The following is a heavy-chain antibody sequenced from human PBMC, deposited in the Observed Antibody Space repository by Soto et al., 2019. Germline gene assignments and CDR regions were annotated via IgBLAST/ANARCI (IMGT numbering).Heavy chain of an antibody. J-gene: IGHJ4*02. Sequence: EVQLVESGGGSVHPGGSLRLSCAASGFTVFSKDINWVRQAPGKGLEWVSFMYSGGGTYYADSVKGRFTISRDNSKNTVSLQMNNLRAEDTAVYYCASRPTGTPSAWGQGTLVTVSS. CDR2: MYSGGGT. CDR1: GFTVFSKD. V-gene: IGHV3-66*01. CDR3: ASRPTGTPSA. D-gene: IGHD3-10*01.